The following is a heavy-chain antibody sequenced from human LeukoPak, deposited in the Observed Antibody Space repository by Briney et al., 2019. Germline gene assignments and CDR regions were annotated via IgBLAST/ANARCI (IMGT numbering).Heavy chain of an antibody. CDR1: GGSISSSSYY. Sequence: SETLSLTCTVSGGSISSSSYYWGWIRQPPGKGLEWVGSIYYSGSTYYNPSLKSRVTISVDTSKNQFSLKLSSVTAAVTAVYYCARFYDFWSGFDYWGQGTLVTVSS. D-gene: IGHD3-3*01. J-gene: IGHJ4*02. CDR3: ARFYDFWSGFDY. CDR2: IYYSGST. V-gene: IGHV4-39*01.